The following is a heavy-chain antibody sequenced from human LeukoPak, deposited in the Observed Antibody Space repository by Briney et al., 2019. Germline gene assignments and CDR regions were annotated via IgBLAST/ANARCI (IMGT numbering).Heavy chain of an antibody. CDR3: ARIDTLLGGATP. V-gene: IGHV3-48*01. J-gene: IGHJ5*02. CDR1: XFTFSSYS. D-gene: IGHD1-26*01. CDR2: ISSSSSTI. Sequence: SXRLXXAASXFTFSSYSMNWVRQAPGKGLEWVSYISSSSSTIYYADSVKGRFTISRDNAKNSLYLQMNSLRAEDTAVYYCARIDTLLGGATPWGQGTLVTVSS.